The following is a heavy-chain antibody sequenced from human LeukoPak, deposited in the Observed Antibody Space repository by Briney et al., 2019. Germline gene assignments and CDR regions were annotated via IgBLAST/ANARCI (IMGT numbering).Heavy chain of an antibody. CDR1: GGSISSYY. D-gene: IGHD6-19*01. CDR3: ARGYSSGWYSVSWFDP. Sequence: SETLSLTCTVSGGSISSYYWSWIRQPPGKGLEWIGYIYYSGSTNYNPSLKSRVTISVDTSKNQFSLKLSSVTAADTAVYYCARGYSSGWYSVSWFDPRGQGTLVTVSS. CDR2: IYYSGST. J-gene: IGHJ5*02. V-gene: IGHV4-59*08.